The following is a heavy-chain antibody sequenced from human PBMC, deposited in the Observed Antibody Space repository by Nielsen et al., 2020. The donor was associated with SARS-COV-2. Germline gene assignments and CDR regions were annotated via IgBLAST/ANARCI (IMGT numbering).Heavy chain of an antibody. D-gene: IGHD6-13*01. J-gene: IGHJ6*03. CDR1: GGSISSYY. CDR3: ARRRWDVAAAGTLDYYYYYMDV. V-gene: IGHV4-59*01. CDR2: IYYSGST. Sequence: ESLKISCTVSGGSISSYYWSWIRQPPGKGLEWIGYIYYSGSTNYNPSLKSRVTISVDTSKNQFSLKLSSVTAADTAVYYCARRRWDVAAAGTLDYYYYYMDVWGKGTTVTVSS.